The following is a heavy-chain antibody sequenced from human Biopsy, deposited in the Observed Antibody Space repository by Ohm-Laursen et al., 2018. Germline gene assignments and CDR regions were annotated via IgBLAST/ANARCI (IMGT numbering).Heavy chain of an antibody. D-gene: IGHD1-14*01. V-gene: IGHV3-11*04. CDR2: ISSGGTTI. CDR3: ARGRSHLLPDHDWFDP. J-gene: IGHJ5*02. Sequence: GSLRLSCAASGFPFSDYYMRWIRQAPGKGLEWVSYISSGGTTIYYADSVKGRFTISRDNAKNSVYLQMNSLRAEDTGVYYCARGRSHLLPDHDWFDPWGQGTLVTVSS. CDR1: GFPFSDYY.